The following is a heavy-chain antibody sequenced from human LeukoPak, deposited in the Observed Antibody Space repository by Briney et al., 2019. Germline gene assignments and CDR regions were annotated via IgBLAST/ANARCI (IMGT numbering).Heavy chain of an antibody. V-gene: IGHV1-2*02. D-gene: IGHD2-21*01. J-gene: IGHJ4*02. CDR3: ARGSRLVVVVIAMGDY. CDR1: GYTFTGYY. Sequence: ASVKVSCKASGYTFTGYYMHWVRQAPGQGLEWMGWINPNSGGTNYAQKFQGRVTMTRDTSISTAYMELSRLRSDDTAVYYCARGSRLVVVVIAMGDYWGQGTLVTVSS. CDR2: INPNSGGT.